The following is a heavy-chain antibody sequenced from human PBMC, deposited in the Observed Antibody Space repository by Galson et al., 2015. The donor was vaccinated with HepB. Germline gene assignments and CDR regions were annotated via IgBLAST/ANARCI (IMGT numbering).Heavy chain of an antibody. Sequence: TLSPTCAVSGGSISSGGYSWSWIRQPPGKGLEWIGYIYHSGSTYYNPSLKSRVTISVDRSKNQFSLKLSSVTAADTAVYYCARVRGDYYGSGSPNWDYYYIDVWGNGTTVTVSS. V-gene: IGHV4-30-2*01. CDR1: GGSISSGGYS. CDR2: IYHSGST. D-gene: IGHD3-10*01. CDR3: ARVRGDYYGSGSPNWDYYYIDV. J-gene: IGHJ6*03.